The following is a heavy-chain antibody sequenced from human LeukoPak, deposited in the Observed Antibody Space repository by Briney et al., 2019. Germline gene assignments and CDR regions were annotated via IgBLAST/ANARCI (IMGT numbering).Heavy chain of an antibody. CDR1: GFTFSSYA. CDR2: ISYDGSNK. J-gene: IGHJ4*02. V-gene: IGHV3-30-3*01. Sequence: GGSLRLSCAASGFTFSSYAMHWVRQAPGKGLEWVAVISYDGSNKYYADSVKGRFTISRDNSKNTLYLQMNSLRAEDTAVYYCARDLYSGPRFGELFYWGQGTLVTVSS. D-gene: IGHD3-10*01. CDR3: ARDLYSGPRFGELFY.